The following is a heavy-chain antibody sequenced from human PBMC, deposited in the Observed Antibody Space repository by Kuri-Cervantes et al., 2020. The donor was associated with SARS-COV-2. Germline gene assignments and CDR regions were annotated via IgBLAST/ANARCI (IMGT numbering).Heavy chain of an antibody. CDR3: AREQWLELDAFDI. CDR2: IKKDGSEK. CDR1: GFTFSSYG. D-gene: IGHD6-19*01. Sequence: GGSLRLSCAASGFTFSSYGMHWVRQAPGKGLEWVANIKKDGSEKYYVDSVKGRFTISRDNAKNSLYLQMNSLRAEDTAVYYCAREQWLELDAFDIWGQGTMVTVSS. J-gene: IGHJ3*02. V-gene: IGHV3-7*01.